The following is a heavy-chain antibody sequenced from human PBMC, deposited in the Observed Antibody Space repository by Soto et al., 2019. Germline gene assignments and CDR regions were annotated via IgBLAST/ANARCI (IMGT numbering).Heavy chain of an antibody. D-gene: IGHD3-10*01. J-gene: IGHJ5*02. V-gene: IGHV3-23*01. Sequence: VGSLRLSSAASGFNFSNYAMSWVRQAPGEGLEWVSAISGSGGSTYYADSVKGRFTISRDNSKNTLYLQMNSLRAEDTAVYYCARGGVLRWFGDSDNWFDPWGQGTLVNVSS. CDR2: ISGSGGST. CDR3: ARGGVLRWFGDSDNWFDP. CDR1: GFNFSNYA.